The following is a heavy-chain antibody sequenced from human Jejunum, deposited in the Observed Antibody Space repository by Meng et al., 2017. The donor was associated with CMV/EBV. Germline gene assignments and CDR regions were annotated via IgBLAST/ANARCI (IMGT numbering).Heavy chain of an antibody. CDR1: GFNLNSYT. D-gene: IGHD3-22*01. CDR3: ARGYYYDTSGYYVEYFQH. Sequence: EVQLVXSXXXXXKPXGXXXLSXXXSGFNLNSYTMNWVRPAPGRGLDWVSSISPQSNYIYYTESVRGRFTISRDNAKNSLYLEMNSLRAEDTAVYYCARGYYYDTSGYYVEYFQHWGQGTLVTVSS. J-gene: IGHJ1*01. V-gene: IGHV3-21*02. CDR2: ISPQSNYI.